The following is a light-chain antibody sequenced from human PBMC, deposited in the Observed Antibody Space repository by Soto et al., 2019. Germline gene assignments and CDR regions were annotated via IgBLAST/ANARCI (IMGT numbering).Light chain of an antibody. Sequence: ESVLTQSPGTLSLSPGERATLSCRASQSVSSSYLAWYQQKPGQAPRLFIYGASSRATGIPDRFSGSGSGTDFTLAISRLEPEDFAVYYCQQYGNSPTWTFGQGTKVEIK. CDR2: GAS. CDR1: QSVSSSY. CDR3: QQYGNSPTWT. J-gene: IGKJ1*01. V-gene: IGKV3-20*01.